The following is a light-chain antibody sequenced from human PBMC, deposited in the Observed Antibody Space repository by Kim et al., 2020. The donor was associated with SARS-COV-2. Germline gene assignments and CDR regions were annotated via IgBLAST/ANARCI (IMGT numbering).Light chain of an antibody. J-gene: IGLJ2*01. CDR2: DKN. V-gene: IGLV1-51*01. CDR3: GTWDSSLSAVV. CDR1: SSNSRNNY. Sequence: GQKGTISVSGSSSNSRNNYVSLYQQLPGTAPKLLIYDKNKRPSGIPDRFSGSKSGTSATLGINGLQTGDEADYYGGTWDSSLSAVVFGGGTKLTVL.